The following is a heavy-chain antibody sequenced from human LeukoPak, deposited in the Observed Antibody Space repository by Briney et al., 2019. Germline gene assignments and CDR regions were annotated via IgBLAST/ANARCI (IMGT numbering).Heavy chain of an antibody. CDR2: IKTDGSEK. Sequence: PGGSLRLSCVASGFIITNNWMSWVRQAPGKGLEWVANIKTDGSEKYYVDSVKGRITISRDNAKNSLYLQMNSLRAEDTAVYYCARSGTTYYYDSGSRIWGQGTMVTVSS. D-gene: IGHD3-22*01. CDR3: ARSGTTYYYDSGSRI. J-gene: IGHJ3*02. CDR1: GFIITNNW. V-gene: IGHV3-7*01.